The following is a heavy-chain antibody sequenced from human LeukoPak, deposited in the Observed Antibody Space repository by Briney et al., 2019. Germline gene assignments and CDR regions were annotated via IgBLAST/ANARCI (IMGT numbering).Heavy chain of an antibody. D-gene: IGHD3-22*01. Sequence: SETLSLTCTVSGGSISSYYWSWIRQPPGKGLEWIGYIYYSGSTNYNPSLKSRVTISVDTSKNQFSLKLSSVTAADTAVYYCARQGYYDSSGYLSTARTPFDYWGQGTLVTVSS. CDR1: GGSISSYY. CDR2: IYYSGST. J-gene: IGHJ4*02. V-gene: IGHV4-59*08. CDR3: ARQGYYDSSGYLSTARTPFDY.